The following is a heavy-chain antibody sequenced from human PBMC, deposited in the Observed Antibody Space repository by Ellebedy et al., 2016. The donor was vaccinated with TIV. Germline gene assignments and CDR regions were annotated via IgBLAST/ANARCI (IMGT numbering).Heavy chain of an antibody. J-gene: IGHJ4*02. V-gene: IGHV3-74*01. D-gene: IGHD2-21*02. Sequence: GESLKISCAASGFTFSSYWMHWVRQAPGKGLVWVSRIISDGSSTSYADSVKGRFTISRDNAKNTLYLQMNSLRSEDTAVYFCARGGGCGGGDCWAFDYWGQGTLVTVSS. CDR2: IISDGSST. CDR3: ARGGGCGGGDCWAFDY. CDR1: GFTFSSYW.